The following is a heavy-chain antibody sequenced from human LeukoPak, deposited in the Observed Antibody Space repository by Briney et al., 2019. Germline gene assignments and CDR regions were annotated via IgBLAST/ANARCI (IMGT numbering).Heavy chain of an antibody. CDR3: ARGEHYDILTGYYNYYYYYYYMDV. CDR1: GGSISSYY. D-gene: IGHD3-9*01. V-gene: IGHV4-59*01. Sequence: SETLSLTCTVSGGSISSYYWSWIRQPPGKGLEWIGYIYYSGSTNYNPSLKSRVTISVDTSKNQFSLKLSSVTAADTAVYYCARGEHYDILTGYYNYYYYYYYMDVWGKGTTVTISS. J-gene: IGHJ6*03. CDR2: IYYSGST.